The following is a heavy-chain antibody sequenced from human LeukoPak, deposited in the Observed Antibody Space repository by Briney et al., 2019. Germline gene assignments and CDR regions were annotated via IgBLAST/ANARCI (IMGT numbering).Heavy chain of an antibody. CDR1: GGSFSGYY. Sequence: SETLSLTCAVYGGSFSGYYWSWIRQPPGKGLEWIGEINHSGSTNYNLSLKSRVTISVDTSKNQFSLKLSSVTAADTAVYYCARGDRDIPRGFDPWGQGTLVTVSS. CDR2: INHSGST. CDR3: ARGDRDIPRGFDP. D-gene: IGHD3-10*01. J-gene: IGHJ5*02. V-gene: IGHV4-34*01.